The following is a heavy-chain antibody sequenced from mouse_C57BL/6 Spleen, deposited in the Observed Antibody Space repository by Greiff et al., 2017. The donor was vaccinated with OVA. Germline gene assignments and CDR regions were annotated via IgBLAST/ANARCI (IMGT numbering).Heavy chain of an antibody. CDR1: GFTFSDYY. CDR3: ARGGRVYYFDY. Sequence: EVMLVESEGGLVQPGSSMKLSCTASGFTFSDYYMAWVRQVPEKGLEWVANINYDGSSTYYLDSLKSRFIISRDNAKNILYLQMSSLKSEDTATYYCARGGRVYYFDYWGQGTTLTVSS. CDR2: INYDGSST. V-gene: IGHV5-16*01. D-gene: IGHD3-3*01. J-gene: IGHJ2*01.